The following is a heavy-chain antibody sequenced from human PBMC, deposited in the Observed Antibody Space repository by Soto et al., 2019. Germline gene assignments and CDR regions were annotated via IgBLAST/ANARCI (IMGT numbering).Heavy chain of an antibody. V-gene: IGHV4-39*07. CDR2: IYYIGNT. D-gene: IGHD2-2*01. CDR1: GGSISTRSSY. CDR3: ARALGDIVVVPASTTFDY. J-gene: IGHJ4*02. Sequence: PSETLSLTCTVSGGSISTRSSYWGWIRQPPGKGQEWIGSIYYIGNTYYNPSLKSRVAISIDTSKNQFSLKLSSVTAADTAVYYCARALGDIVVVPASTTFDYWGQGTLVTVSS.